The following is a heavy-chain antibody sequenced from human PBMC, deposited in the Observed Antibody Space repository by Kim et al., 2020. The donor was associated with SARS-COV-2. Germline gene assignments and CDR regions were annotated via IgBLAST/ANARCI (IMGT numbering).Heavy chain of an antibody. V-gene: IGHV4-39*01. CDR3: ARPGLIAVAGTAAHADPDDAFDI. D-gene: IGHD6-19*01. J-gene: IGHJ3*02. CDR1: GGSISSSSYY. Sequence: SETLSLTCTVSGGSISSSSYYWGWIRQPPGKGLEWIGSIYYSGSTYYNPSLKSRVTISVDTSKNQFSLKLSSVTAADTAVYYCARPGLIAVAGTAAHADPDDAFDIWGQGTMVTVSS. CDR2: IYYSGST.